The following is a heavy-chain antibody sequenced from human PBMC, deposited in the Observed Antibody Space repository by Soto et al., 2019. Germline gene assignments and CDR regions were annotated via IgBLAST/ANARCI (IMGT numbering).Heavy chain of an antibody. J-gene: IGHJ4*02. CDR1: GYTLTELS. V-gene: IGHV1-24*01. CDR3: ATAPPGRDGYYRLD. CDR2: FDPEDGET. D-gene: IGHD1-26*01. Sequence: GASVKVSCKVSGYTLTELSMHWVRQAPGKGLEWMGGFDPEDGETIYAQKFQGRVTMTEDTSTDTAYMELSSLRSEDTAVYYCATAPPGRDGYYRLDWGQGTLVTVSS.